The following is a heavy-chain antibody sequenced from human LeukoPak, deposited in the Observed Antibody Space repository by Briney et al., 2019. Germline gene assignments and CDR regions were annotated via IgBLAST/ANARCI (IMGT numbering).Heavy chain of an antibody. V-gene: IGHV1-24*01. CDR1: GDTLSELS. CDR2: FDPEDGET. Sequence: ASVKVSCKVSGDTLSELSMYWVRQAPGKGLEWMRGFDPEDGETIYAQKFQGRVTMTEDTSANTAYMELSSLRSEDTAVYYCVTDYPAEYFQHWGQGTLVSVSS. J-gene: IGHJ1*01. CDR3: VTDYPAEYFQH.